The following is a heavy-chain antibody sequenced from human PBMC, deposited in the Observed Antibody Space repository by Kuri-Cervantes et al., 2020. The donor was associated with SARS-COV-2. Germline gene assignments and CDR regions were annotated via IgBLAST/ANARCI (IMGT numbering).Heavy chain of an antibody. J-gene: IGHJ4*02. CDR2: ISYDGSNK. V-gene: IGHV3-30-3*01. CDR1: GLTFSSYA. CDR3: VRDGDHWNFDY. D-gene: IGHD1-1*01. Sequence: GESLKISCAASGLTFSSYAMHWVRQAPGKGLEWVAVISYDGSNKYYADSVKGRFTISRDNSKNTLYLQLNSLRAEDTAVYYCVRDGDHWNFDYWGRGTLVTVSS.